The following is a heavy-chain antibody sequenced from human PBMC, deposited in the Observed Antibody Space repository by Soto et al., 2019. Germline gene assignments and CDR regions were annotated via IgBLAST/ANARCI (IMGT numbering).Heavy chain of an antibody. CDR2: IIPVFGTT. CDR1: GDTFSGYP. V-gene: IGHV1-69*18. J-gene: IGHJ4*02. Sequence: QVQLVQSGAELKKPGSSVKVSCKASGDTFSGYPINWVRQAPGEGLEWMGRIIPVFGTTNDAQRFEGRVTCTADESTNTAYMELRGLLSEDTAVYDCARDGGFGELNYWGPGTLVTVSS. D-gene: IGHD3-10*01. CDR3: ARDGGFGELNY.